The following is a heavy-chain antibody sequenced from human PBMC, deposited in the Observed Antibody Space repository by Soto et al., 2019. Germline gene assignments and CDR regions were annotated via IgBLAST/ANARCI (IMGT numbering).Heavy chain of an antibody. CDR1: GYTFTSYA. CDR2: INAGNGNT. J-gene: IGHJ4*02. V-gene: IGHV1-3*01. D-gene: IGHD2-2*02. CDR3: AKSATVPAAIAY. Sequence: ASVKVSCKASGYTFTSYAMHWVRQAPGQRLEWMGWINAGNGNTKYSQKFQGRVTITRDTSASTAYMEMSSLRSEDTAVYYCAKSATVPAAIAYWGQGTLVTVSS.